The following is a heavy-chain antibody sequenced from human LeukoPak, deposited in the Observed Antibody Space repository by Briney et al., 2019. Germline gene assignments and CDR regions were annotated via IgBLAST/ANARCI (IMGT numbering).Heavy chain of an antibody. D-gene: IGHD5-18*01. Sequence: QPGGSLRLSCAASGFTFSSYGMHWVRQAPGKGLEWVAFIRYDGSNKYYADSVKGRFTISRDNSKNTLYLQMNSLRAEDTAVYYCAKDGLLYSYGFDYWGQGTLVTVSS. CDR1: GFTFSSYG. CDR2: IRYDGSNK. V-gene: IGHV3-30*02. J-gene: IGHJ4*02. CDR3: AKDGLLYSYGFDY.